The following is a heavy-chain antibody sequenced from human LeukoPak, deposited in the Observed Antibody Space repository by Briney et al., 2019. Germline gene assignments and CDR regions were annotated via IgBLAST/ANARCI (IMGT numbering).Heavy chain of an antibody. Sequence: GGSLRLSCAASGFTCSSYEMNWVRQAPGQGLEWVSYISSSGSTIYYADSVKGRFTISRDNAKNSLYLQMNSLRAEDTAVYYCAELGITMIGGVWGKGTTVTISS. J-gene: IGHJ6*04. CDR1: GFTCSSYE. CDR3: AELGITMIGGV. V-gene: IGHV3-48*03. D-gene: IGHD3-10*02. CDR2: ISSSGSTI.